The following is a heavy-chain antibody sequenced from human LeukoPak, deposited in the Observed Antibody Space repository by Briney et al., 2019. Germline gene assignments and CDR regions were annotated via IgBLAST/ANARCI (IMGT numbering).Heavy chain of an antibody. D-gene: IGHD3-16*01. J-gene: IGHJ4*02. V-gene: IGHV3-74*01. CDR1: GFTFSSHW. CDR3: ARGSGIITGIDE. CDR2: IKDDGSHT. Sequence: PGGCLRLSYAAYGFTFSSHWMDSVSHAPGKGLGWVSRIKDDGSHTNYAGSVKGRSTIPRDNPENTLSLQMNSLRAEDTAVYYCARGSGIITGIDEWGQGTLVTVSS.